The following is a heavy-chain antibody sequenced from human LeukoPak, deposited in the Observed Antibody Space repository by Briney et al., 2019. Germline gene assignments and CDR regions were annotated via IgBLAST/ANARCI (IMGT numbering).Heavy chain of an antibody. CDR2: INPNSGGT. CDR1: GYTFTGYY. D-gene: IGHD3-10*01. J-gene: IGHJ4*02. V-gene: IGHV1-2*02. Sequence: ASVKVSCKASGYTFTGYYMHWVRQAPGQGLEWMGWINPNSGGTNYAQKFQGRVTMTRDTSISTAYMELSRLRSDDTAVYYCASGVAGLLWFGEPPYYWGQGTLVTVSS. CDR3: ASGVAGLLWFGEPPYY.